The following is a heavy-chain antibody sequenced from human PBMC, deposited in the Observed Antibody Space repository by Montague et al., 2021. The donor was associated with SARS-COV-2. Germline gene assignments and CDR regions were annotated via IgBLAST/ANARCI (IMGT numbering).Heavy chain of an antibody. J-gene: IGHJ2*01. D-gene: IGHD3-22*01. CDR2: MYNSENT. CDR3: ARRGYYDSAGYHWHLDL. V-gene: IGHV4-59*08. CDR1: GGSMSGYN. Sequence: SETLSLTCNVAGGSMSGYNWSWIRQPPGKGLQWIGSMYNSENTSYNPSLKSRVTVSADASRNEFSLKLDSVTAADTAVYFCARRGYYDSAGYHWHLDLWGRGMLVTVSS.